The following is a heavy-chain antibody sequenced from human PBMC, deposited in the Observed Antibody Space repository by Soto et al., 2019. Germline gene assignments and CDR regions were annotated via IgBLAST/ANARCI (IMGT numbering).Heavy chain of an antibody. CDR3: AKGGSGSYSNAFDI. J-gene: IGHJ3*02. Sequence: SETLSLSCTVSGGSSSRRSYYCGWIRQRTGQGLEWIGSIYYSGSTYYNPSLKSRVTISVDTSKNQFSLKLSSVTAADTAVYYCAKGGSGSYSNAFDIWGQGTMVTVSS. CDR1: GGSSSRRSYY. CDR2: IYYSGST. D-gene: IGHD3-10*01. V-gene: IGHV4-39*01.